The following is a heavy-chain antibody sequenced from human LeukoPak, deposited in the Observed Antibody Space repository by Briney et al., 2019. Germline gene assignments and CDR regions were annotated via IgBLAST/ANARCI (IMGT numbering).Heavy chain of an antibody. CDR1: GFTFSDYW. V-gene: IGHV3-7*01. J-gene: IGHJ4*02. CDR2: IKQDGSQR. D-gene: IGHD6-6*01. CDR3: ARRGGSSSRRSPIDY. Sequence: PGGSLRLSCTASGFTFSDYWMTWVRQAPGKGPEWVAHIKQDGSQRYYVDSVRGRFTISRDNAKNSLFLQMNGLRAEDTAVYCARRGGSSSRRSPIDYWGQGTLVTVSS.